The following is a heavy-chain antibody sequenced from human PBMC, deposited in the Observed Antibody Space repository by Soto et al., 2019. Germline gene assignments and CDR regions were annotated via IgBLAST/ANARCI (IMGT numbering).Heavy chain of an antibody. CDR2: INAGNGNT. Sequence: QVQLVQSGAEVKKPGASVKVSCKASGYTFTSYAMHWVRQAPGQRLEWMGWINAGNGNTKYSQKFQGRVTITRDTTAGTAHMGIRSLESEDPAVYYCARGPPRDFCRSSCPPPPYYYMDVWGKGTTVTVSS. D-gene: IGHD2-2*01. CDR1: GYTFTSYA. CDR3: ARGPPRDFCRSSCPPPPYYYMDV. V-gene: IGHV1-3*01. J-gene: IGHJ6*03.